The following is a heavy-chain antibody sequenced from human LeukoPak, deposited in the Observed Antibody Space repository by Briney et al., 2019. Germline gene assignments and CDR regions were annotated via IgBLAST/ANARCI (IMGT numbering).Heavy chain of an antibody. Sequence: SGESLKISCKGSGYSFTSYWIGWVRQMPGKGLEWMGIIYPGDSDTRYSPSFQGQVTISADKSISTAYLQWSSLKASDTAMYYCATNYGSGSYYSPLDYWGQGTLVTVSS. CDR2: IYPGDSDT. V-gene: IGHV5-51*01. CDR3: ATNYGSGSYYSPLDY. D-gene: IGHD3-10*01. CDR1: GYSFTSYW. J-gene: IGHJ4*02.